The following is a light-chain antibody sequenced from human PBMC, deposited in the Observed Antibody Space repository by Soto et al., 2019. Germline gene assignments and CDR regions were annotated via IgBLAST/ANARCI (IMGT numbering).Light chain of an antibody. CDR3: QQYYDWPIT. CDR2: GAS. CDR1: QSISTL. Sequence: EIGISQSASTLSVSTGERATLSCRASQSISTLLAWYQQKPGQAPRLLMYGASTRATGFPDRFSGSGSGTEFTLTISSLHSEDFAVYYCQQYYDWPITFGQGTRLEI. J-gene: IGKJ5*01. V-gene: IGKV3-15*01.